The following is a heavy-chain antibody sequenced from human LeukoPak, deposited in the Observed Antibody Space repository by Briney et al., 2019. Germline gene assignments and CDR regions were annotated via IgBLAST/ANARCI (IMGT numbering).Heavy chain of an antibody. Sequence: ASVKVSCKASGYTFTGYYMHWVRQAPGQGLEWMGWINPNSGGTNYAQKFQGRVTMTRDTSISTAYMELSRLRSDDTAVYYCAKGATEGYYYYGLDVWGQGTTVTVSS. J-gene: IGHJ6*02. CDR3: AKGATEGYYYYGLDV. CDR1: GYTFTGYY. CDR2: INPNSGGT. V-gene: IGHV1-2*02.